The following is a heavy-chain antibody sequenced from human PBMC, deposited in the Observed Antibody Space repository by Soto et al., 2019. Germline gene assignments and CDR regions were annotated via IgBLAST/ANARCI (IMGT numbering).Heavy chain of an antibody. D-gene: IGHD3-10*01. CDR1: GDSVSSNSVS. CDR2: TYYRSKWKN. J-gene: IGHJ3*02. Sequence: DISGDSVSSNSVSWNWIRQSPSRGLEWLGRTYYRSKWKNDFAISVRSRITINADTSKNQFSLQLSSVTPEDTAVYYCAITVARALDAFYIWGQGSMVT. CDR3: AITVARALDAFYI. V-gene: IGHV6-1*01.